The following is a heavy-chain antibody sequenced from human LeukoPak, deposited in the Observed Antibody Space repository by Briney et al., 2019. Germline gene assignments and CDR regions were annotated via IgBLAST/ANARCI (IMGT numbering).Heavy chain of an antibody. V-gene: IGHV1-69*13. CDR3: ARDRPEAGTAQYNWFDP. Sequence: SVKVSCKASGGTFGSYAISWVRQAPGQGLEWMGGIIPIFGTANYAQKFQGRVTITADESTSTAYMELSSLRSEDTAVYYSARDRPEAGTAQYNWFDPWGQGTLVTVSS. D-gene: IGHD6-19*01. CDR2: IIPIFGTA. CDR1: GGTFGSYA. J-gene: IGHJ5*02.